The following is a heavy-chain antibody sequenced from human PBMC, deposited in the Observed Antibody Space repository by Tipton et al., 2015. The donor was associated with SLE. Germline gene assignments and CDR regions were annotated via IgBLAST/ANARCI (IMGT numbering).Heavy chain of an antibody. Sequence: TLSLTCTISGDSINTHYWSWIRQSPGRGLEWIGYIHYTGVTDYNPSLRSRVTISADTSKNQLSLKLSSVTAADTAVYYCARGWATISSDFDYWGQGTLVTVSS. CDR3: ARGWATISSDFDY. V-gene: IGHV4-59*11. D-gene: IGHD5-24*01. CDR1: GDSINTHY. CDR2: IHYTGVT. J-gene: IGHJ4*02.